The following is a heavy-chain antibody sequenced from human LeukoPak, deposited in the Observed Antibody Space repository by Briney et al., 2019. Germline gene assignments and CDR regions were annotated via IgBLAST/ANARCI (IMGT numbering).Heavy chain of an antibody. CDR3: ATGEQWLAFHY. CDR2: IYSGDST. J-gene: IGHJ4*02. V-gene: IGHV3-66*01. CDR1: GFTFSSYA. Sequence: GGSLRLSCAASGFTFSSYAMSWVRQAPGKGLEWVSTIYSGDSTNSADSVKGRITISRDNSKNTLYLQMNNLRAEDTAVYYCATGEQWLAFHYWGQGTLVTVSS. D-gene: IGHD6-19*01.